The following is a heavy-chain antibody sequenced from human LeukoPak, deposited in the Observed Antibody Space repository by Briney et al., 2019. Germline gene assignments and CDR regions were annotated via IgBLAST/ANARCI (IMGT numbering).Heavy chain of an antibody. CDR3: ARVLRGLYNLGD. D-gene: IGHD3-10*01. Sequence: GGSLRLSCEASGFSLSISGMNWVRQAPGKGLEWVSYISSSSDLMSYVASVKGRFTVSRDNAKNSLFLLMNSLRDEDTAVYYCARVLRGLYNLGDWGQGTLVTVSS. J-gene: IGHJ4*02. V-gene: IGHV3-48*02. CDR1: GFSLSISG. CDR2: ISSSSDLM.